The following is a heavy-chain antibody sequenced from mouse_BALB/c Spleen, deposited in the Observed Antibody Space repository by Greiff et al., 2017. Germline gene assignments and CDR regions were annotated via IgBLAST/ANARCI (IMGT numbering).Heavy chain of an antibody. V-gene: IGHV1S22*01. CDR2: IYPGSGST. J-gene: IGHJ4*01. CDR3: TRSSLLRLQHYYAMDY. D-gene: IGHD1-2*01. Sequence: LQQPGSELVRPGASVKLSCKASGYTFTSYWMHWVKQRPGQGLEWIGNIYPGSGSTNYDEKFKSKATLTVDTSSSTAYMQLSSLTSEDSAVYYCTRSSLLRLQHYYAMDYWGQGTSVTVSS. CDR1: GYTFTSYW.